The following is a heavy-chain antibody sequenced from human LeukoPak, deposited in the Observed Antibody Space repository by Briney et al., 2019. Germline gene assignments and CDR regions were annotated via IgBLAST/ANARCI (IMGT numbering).Heavy chain of an antibody. Sequence: GGSLRLSCAASGFTFSSYWMHWVRQAPGKGLVWVSRINSDGSSTSYADSVKGRFTISRDNAKNTLYLQMNSLRAEDTAVYYCARLGSQGGVAALDYWGQGTLVTVSS. CDR3: ARLGSQGGVAALDY. CDR2: INSDGSST. V-gene: IGHV3-74*01. J-gene: IGHJ4*02. D-gene: IGHD6-25*01. CDR1: GFTFSSYW.